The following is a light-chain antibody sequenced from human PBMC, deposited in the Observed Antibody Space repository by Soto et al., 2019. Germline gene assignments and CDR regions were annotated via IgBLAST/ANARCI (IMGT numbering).Light chain of an antibody. J-gene: IGKJ1*01. CDR1: QSVTGTY. CDR3: QQYDSPLWT. V-gene: IGKV3-20*01. Sequence: EIVLTQSPGTLSLSPGDRATLSCRASQSVTGTYLAWYQQKPGQAPRLLIYGESIRATAIPDRFSGSGSGTEFTLTISGLEPEDSAVYYCQQYDSPLWTFGQGTKVEI. CDR2: GES.